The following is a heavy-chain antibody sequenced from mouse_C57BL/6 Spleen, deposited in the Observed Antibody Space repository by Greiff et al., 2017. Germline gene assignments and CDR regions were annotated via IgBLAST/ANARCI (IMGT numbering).Heavy chain of an antibody. V-gene: IGHV1-76*01. CDR3: ARRGLGQDYFDY. CDR1: GYTFTDYY. J-gene: IGHJ2*01. D-gene: IGHD4-1*01. Sequence: VKLQESGAELVRPGASVKLSCKASGYTFTDYYINWVKQRPGQGLEWIARIYPGSGNTYYNEKFKGKATLTAEKSSSTAYMQLSSLTSEDSAVYLCARRGLGQDYFDYWGQGTTLTVSS. CDR2: IYPGSGNT.